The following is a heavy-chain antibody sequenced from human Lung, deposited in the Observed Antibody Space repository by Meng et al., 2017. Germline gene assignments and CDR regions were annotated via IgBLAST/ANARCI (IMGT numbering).Heavy chain of an antibody. CDR3: ARERHSTIIRGVIDF. V-gene: IGHV4-34*01. CDR2: INHGGST. D-gene: IGHD3-10*01. J-gene: IGHJ1*01. CDR1: VGSISGSY. Sequence: QAHLQQWGAGLLRPSENLFLTCAVYVGSISGSYWSWIRQSPAKGLEWIGKINHGGSTNYNPSLESRVTISVDTPKNQFSLRLTSMSVADTAVYYCARERHSTIIRGVIDFWGQGALVTVSS.